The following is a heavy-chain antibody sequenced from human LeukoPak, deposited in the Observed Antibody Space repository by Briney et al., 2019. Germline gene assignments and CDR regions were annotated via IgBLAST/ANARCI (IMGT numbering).Heavy chain of an antibody. J-gene: IGHJ3*02. D-gene: IGHD1-26*01. CDR2: ISYDGSNK. V-gene: IGHV3-30-3*01. CDR1: GFTFSGYA. Sequence: GGSLRLSCAASGFTFSGYAMHWVRQAPGKGLEWVAVISYDGSNKYYADSVKGRFTISRDNSKNTLYLQMNSLRAEDTAVYYCARESGSYPHDAFDIWGQGQWSPSLQ. CDR3: ARESGSYPHDAFDI.